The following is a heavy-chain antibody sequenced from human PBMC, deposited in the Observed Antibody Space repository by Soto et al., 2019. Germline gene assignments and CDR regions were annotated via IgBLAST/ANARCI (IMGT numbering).Heavy chain of an antibody. D-gene: IGHD1-1*01. V-gene: IGHV3-30-3*01. CDR1: GFTFDTYG. J-gene: IGHJ6*02. CDR2: ISYEGTNK. Sequence: QVQLVESGGGVVQPGRSLRLSCAASGFTFDTYGIHWVRQAPGKGLEWVALISYEGTNKYYSDSVKGRFTISRDNSKSTLFLHMNSLRVEDTGVYYCARVNPGNNLYYFNGQDVWGQRTSVTVSS. CDR3: ARVNPGNNLYYFNGQDV.